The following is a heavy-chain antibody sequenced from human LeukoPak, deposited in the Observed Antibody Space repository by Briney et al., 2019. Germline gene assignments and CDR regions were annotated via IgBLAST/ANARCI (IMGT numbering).Heavy chain of an antibody. CDR2: IWYDGNNK. V-gene: IGHV3-33*01. J-gene: IGHJ4*02. CDR1: GFTFSSYG. Sequence: PGRSLRLSCAASGFTFSSYGMRWVRQAPGKGLEWVAVIWYDGNNKYYADSVKGRFTISRDNSKNTLYLLMSSLRAEDTAVYYCARDGSGGYWGQGTLVTVSS. D-gene: IGHD3-3*01. CDR3: ARDGSGGY.